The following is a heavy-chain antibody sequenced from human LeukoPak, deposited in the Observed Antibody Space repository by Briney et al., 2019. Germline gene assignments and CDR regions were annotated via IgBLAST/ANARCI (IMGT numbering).Heavy chain of an antibody. V-gene: IGHV3-7*01. Sequence: PGGSLRLSCAASGFSFSNYWMTWLRQAPGKGLEWVANIRGDESRKYYLDSVTGRFTISRDNAKNSLYLQMNSLRAEDTAVYYCARDANYHVSIDYYDAFDIWGQGTMVTVSS. D-gene: IGHD3-22*01. J-gene: IGHJ3*02. CDR2: IRGDESRK. CDR1: GFSFSNYW. CDR3: ARDANYHVSIDYYDAFDI.